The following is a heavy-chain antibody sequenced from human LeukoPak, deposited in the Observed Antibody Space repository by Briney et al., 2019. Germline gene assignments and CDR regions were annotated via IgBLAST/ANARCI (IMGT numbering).Heavy chain of an antibody. Sequence: GGSLRLSCAASGVTVSSSSMSWVRQAPGKGLECVSYISQTSDYTNYPDSVKGRFTISRDNAKNSLFLQMDSLRAEDTAIYYCARVKVGTTNRFDYWGRGILVTVSS. J-gene: IGHJ4*02. D-gene: IGHD1-26*01. CDR1: GVTVSSSS. CDR3: ARVKVGTTNRFDY. CDR2: ISQTSDYT. V-gene: IGHV3-11*05.